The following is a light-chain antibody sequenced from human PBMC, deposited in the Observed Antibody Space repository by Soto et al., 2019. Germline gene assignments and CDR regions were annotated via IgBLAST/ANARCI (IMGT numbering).Light chain of an antibody. Sequence: QSVLTQPPSVSGAPGQRVTISCTGSSSNIGAGYDVHWYQQLPGTAPQLLIYVNSNRPSGGTARFSGYKTGTSASLAITGRPADEEADYYCQSYDSSLSGSVVFGGGTKLTVL. CDR3: QSYDSSLSGSVV. V-gene: IGLV1-40*01. CDR1: SSNIGAGYD. J-gene: IGLJ2*01. CDR2: VNS.